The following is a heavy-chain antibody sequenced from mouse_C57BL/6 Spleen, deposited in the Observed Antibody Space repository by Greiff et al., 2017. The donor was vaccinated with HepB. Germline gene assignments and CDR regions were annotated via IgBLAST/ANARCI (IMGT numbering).Heavy chain of an antibody. CDR1: GYAFSSYW. CDR3: ARSGTTVVPYFDY. J-gene: IGHJ2*01. Sequence: QVQLKESGAELVKPGASVKISCKASGYAFSSYWMNWVKQRPGKGLEWIGQIYPGDGDTNYNGKFKGKATLTADKSSSTAYMQLSSLTSEDSAVYFCARSGTTVVPYFDYWGQGTTLTVSS. CDR2: IYPGDGDT. D-gene: IGHD1-1*01. V-gene: IGHV1-80*01.